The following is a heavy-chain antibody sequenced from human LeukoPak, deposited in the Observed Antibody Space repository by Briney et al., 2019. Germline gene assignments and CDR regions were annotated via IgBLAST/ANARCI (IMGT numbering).Heavy chain of an antibody. CDR3: VKHSGIAARPYPFDY. V-gene: IGHV3-23*01. J-gene: IGHJ4*02. CDR1: GFTFSSYA. D-gene: IGHD6-6*01. CDR2: ISGSGGTT. Sequence: GGSLRLSCAASGFTFSSYAMSWVRQAPGKGLEWVSVISGSGGTTFYTDSVKGRFTISRDNSKNTLYLQMNSLRAEDTAVYYCVKHSGIAARPYPFDYWGQGTLVTVSS.